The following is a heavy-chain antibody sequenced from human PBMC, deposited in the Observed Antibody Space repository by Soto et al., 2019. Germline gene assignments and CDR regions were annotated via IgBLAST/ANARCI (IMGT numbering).Heavy chain of an antibody. CDR3: ASRRGDGYFDY. Sequence: GGSLRLSCAASGFTFSKSPMYWVRQAPGEGLEWVAFISSDGSSKYYADSVKGRFTISRDNSKNTQYLQMNSLRADDTAVYYCASRRGDGYFDYWGQGTLVSVSS. CDR2: ISSDGSSK. J-gene: IGHJ4*02. CDR1: GFTFSKSP. V-gene: IGHV3-30-3*01. D-gene: IGHD2-21*01.